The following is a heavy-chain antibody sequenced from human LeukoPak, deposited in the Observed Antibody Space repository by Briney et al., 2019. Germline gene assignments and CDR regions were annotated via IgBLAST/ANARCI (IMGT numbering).Heavy chain of an antibody. CDR1: GFTFSCYA. Sequence: GGSLRLSCAASGFTFSCYAMSWVRQAPGKGLEWVSAISGSGGSTYYADSVKGRFTISRDNSKNTLYLQMNSLRAEDTAVYYCAKGPGLNYYYYMDVWGKGTTVTVSS. CDR2: ISGSGGST. D-gene: IGHD3/OR15-3a*01. V-gene: IGHV3-23*01. CDR3: AKGPGLNYYYYMDV. J-gene: IGHJ6*03.